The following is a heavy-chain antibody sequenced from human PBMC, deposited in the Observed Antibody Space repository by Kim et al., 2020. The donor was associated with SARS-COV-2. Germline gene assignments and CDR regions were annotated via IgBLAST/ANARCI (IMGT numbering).Heavy chain of an antibody. Sequence: YSGGSTYYADSVKGRFTISRDNSKNTLYLQMNSLRAEDTAVYYCARGTRWGQGTLVTVSS. D-gene: IGHD1-7*01. J-gene: IGHJ4*02. CDR3: ARGTR. V-gene: IGHV3-53*01. CDR2: YSGGST.